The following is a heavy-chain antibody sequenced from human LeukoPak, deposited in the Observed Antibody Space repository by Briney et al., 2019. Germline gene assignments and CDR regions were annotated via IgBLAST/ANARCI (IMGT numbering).Heavy chain of an antibody. CDR1: GGAISVYF. J-gene: IGHJ4*02. V-gene: IGHV4-4*07. CDR2: IYTSGST. Sequence: PSETLSLTCTVSGGAISVYFWSWIRQPAGKGLEWIGRIYTSGSTNYNPSLKSRVTMSVDTSKNQFSLKLRSVTAADTAVYYCARSAAAAGKFDKWGQGTLVTVSS. D-gene: IGHD6-13*01. CDR3: ARSAAAAGKFDK.